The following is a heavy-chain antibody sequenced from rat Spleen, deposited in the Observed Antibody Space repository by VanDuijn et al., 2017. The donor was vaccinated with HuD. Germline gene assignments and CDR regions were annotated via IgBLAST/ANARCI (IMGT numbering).Heavy chain of an antibody. CDR3: TRHYSSFFDY. Sequence: EVQLVESDGGLVQPGRSLKLSCAASGFTYSNYVMAWVSQAPTKGLEWVASISTGGGNTYYRDSVKGRFTISRDNAKSTLYLQMNSLRSEDTATYYCTRHYSSFFDYWGQGVMVTVSS. CDR1: GFTYSNYV. V-gene: IGHV5S23*01. CDR2: ISTGGGNT. D-gene: IGHD1-2*01. J-gene: IGHJ2*01.